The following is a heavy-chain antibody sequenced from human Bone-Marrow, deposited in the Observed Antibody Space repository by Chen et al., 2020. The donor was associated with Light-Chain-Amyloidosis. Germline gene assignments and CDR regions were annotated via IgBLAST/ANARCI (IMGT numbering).Heavy chain of an antibody. CDR1: GYTFPNYW. Sequence: EVQLEQSGPEVKKPGESLKISCKGSGYTFPNYWNGWVRQMPGKGLEWMGVSDPDDPDARDSPSFEGQVTISADKSITTAYLQWRSLKASDTAMYYCARRRDGYNFDYWGQGTLVTVSS. CDR3: ARRRDGYNFDY. V-gene: IGHV5-51*01. J-gene: IGHJ4*02. CDR2: SDPDDPDA. D-gene: IGHD5-12*01.